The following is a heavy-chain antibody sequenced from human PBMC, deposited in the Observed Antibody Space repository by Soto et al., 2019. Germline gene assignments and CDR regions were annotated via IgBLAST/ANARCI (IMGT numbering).Heavy chain of an antibody. CDR1: GFTFSSYG. CDR3: AKDLEWLVLRYAMDV. J-gene: IGHJ6*02. V-gene: IGHV3-30*18. D-gene: IGHD6-19*01. CDR2: ISYDGSNE. Sequence: QVQLVESGGGVVQPGRSLRLSCAASGFTFSSYGMHWVRQAPGKGLEWVALISYDGSNEDYADSVKGRFTISRDNSKKTLYLQMNSLRPEDTAVYFCAKDLEWLVLRYAMDVWGQGTTVTVSS.